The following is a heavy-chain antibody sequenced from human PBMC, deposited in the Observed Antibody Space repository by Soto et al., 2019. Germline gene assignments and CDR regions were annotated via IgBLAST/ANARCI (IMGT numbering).Heavy chain of an antibody. V-gene: IGHV2-70*01. Sequence: SGPTLVNPTQTLTLTCTFSGFSLSTSGMCVSWIRQPPGKALEWLALIDWDDDKFYSTSLKTRLTISKDTSKNQVVLTMTNMDPVDTATYYCARMRGVVATTPKYYYAMDVWGQGTTVTVSS. D-gene: IGHD2-15*01. CDR2: IDWDDDK. J-gene: IGHJ6*02. CDR3: ARMRGVVATTPKYYYAMDV. CDR1: GFSLSTSGMC.